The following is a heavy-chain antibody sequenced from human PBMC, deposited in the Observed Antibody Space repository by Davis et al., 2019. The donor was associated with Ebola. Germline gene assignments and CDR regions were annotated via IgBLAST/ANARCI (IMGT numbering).Heavy chain of an antibody. CDR1: GFTFSSYG. D-gene: IGHD5-18*01. J-gene: IGHJ6*02. CDR3: ARDLDTGNYYYYGMDV. CDR2: ISSSSSYI. V-gene: IGHV3-21*01. Sequence: GGSLRLSCAASGFTFSSYGMHWVRQAPGKGLEWVSSISSSSSYIYYADSVKGRFTISRDNAKNSLYLQMNSLRAEDTAVYYCARDLDTGNYYYYGMDVWGQGTTVTVSS.